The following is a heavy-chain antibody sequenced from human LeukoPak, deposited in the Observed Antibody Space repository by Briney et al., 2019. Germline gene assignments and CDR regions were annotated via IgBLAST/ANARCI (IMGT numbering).Heavy chain of an antibody. V-gene: IGHV3-7*03. CDR3: ARRAWAAAGLDAFDI. CDR2: IKQDGSEK. CDR1: GFTFSGYA. Sequence: GGSLRLSCAASGFTFSGYALHWVRQAPGKGLEWVANIKQDGSEKYYVDSVKGRFTISRDNAKNSLYLQMNSLRAEDTAVYYCARRAWAAAGLDAFDIWGQGTMVTVSS. D-gene: IGHD6-13*01. J-gene: IGHJ3*02.